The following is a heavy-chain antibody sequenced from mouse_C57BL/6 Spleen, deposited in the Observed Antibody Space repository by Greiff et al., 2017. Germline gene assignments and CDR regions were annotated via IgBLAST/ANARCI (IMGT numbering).Heavy chain of an antibody. D-gene: IGHD1-1*01. CDR2: INPNNGGT. J-gene: IGHJ1*03. Sequence: VQLKESGPELVKPGASVKMSCKASGYTFTDYNMHWVKQSHGKSLEWIGYINPNNGGTSYNQKFKGKATLTVNKSSSTAYMELRSLTSEDSAVYYCAKEANYYGSSYDWYFDVWGTGTTVTVSS. CDR3: AKEANYYGSSYDWYFDV. V-gene: IGHV1-22*01. CDR1: GYTFTDYN.